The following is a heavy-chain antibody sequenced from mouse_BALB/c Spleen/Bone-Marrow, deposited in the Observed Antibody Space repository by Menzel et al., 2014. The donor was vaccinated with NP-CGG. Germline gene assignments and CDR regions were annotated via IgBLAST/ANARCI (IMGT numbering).Heavy chain of an antibody. CDR1: GFSITSGYS. Sequence: EVQLQESGPDLVKPSQSLSLTCTVTGFSITSGYSWHWIRQFPRNKLEWMGYIHYSVGTNYNPSLKSRISITRDTSKNQFFLQLNSVTTEDTATYYCARKGTGTSYFDYWGQGTTLTVSS. CDR2: IHYSVGT. CDR3: ARKGTGTSYFDY. J-gene: IGHJ2*01. V-gene: IGHV3-1*02. D-gene: IGHD4-1*01.